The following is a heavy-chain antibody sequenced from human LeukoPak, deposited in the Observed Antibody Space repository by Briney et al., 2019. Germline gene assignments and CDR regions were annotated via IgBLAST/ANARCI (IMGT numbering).Heavy chain of an antibody. CDR2: ISYDGSNK. Sequence: GRSLRLSCAASGFTFSSYAMHWVRQAPGKGLEWVAVISYDGSNKYYADSVKGRFTISRDNSKNTLYLQMNSLRAEDTAVFYCARDGPSSGSHWGQGTLVTVSS. CDR1: GFTFSSYA. J-gene: IGHJ1*01. V-gene: IGHV3-30-3*01. CDR3: ARDGPSSGSH. D-gene: IGHD3-10*01.